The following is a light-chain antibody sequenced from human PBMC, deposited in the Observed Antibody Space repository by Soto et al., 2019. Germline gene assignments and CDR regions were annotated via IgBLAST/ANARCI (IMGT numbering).Light chain of an antibody. CDR2: KAS. CDR3: QQYNTYPWT. J-gene: IGKJ1*01. V-gene: IGKV1-5*03. CDR1: QSISSW. Sequence: DIQMTQSPSTLSASVGDRATITCRASQSISSWLAWYQQKPGEAPKLLIYKASNLESGVPSRFSGSGSEADFTLTISSLQPDDFATYYCQQYNTYPWTFGQGTKVEIK.